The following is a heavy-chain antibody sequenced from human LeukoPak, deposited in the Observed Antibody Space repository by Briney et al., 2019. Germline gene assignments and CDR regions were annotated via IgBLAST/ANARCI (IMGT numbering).Heavy chain of an antibody. CDR3: AAGYNGYPLSP. D-gene: IGHD5-12*01. Sequence: ASVKVSCKASGGTFSSYAISWVRQAPGQGLEWMGRIIPIFGIANYAQKFQGRVTITADKSTSTAYMELSSLRSEDTAVYYCAAGYNGYPLSPWGQGTLVTVSS. CDR2: IIPIFGIA. J-gene: IGHJ5*02. V-gene: IGHV1-69*04. CDR1: GGTFSSYA.